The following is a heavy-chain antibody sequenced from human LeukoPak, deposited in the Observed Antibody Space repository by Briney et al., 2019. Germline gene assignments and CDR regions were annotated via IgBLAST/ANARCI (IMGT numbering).Heavy chain of an antibody. D-gene: IGHD5-18*01. V-gene: IGHV3-49*03. Sequence: PTGGSLRLSCTASGFTFGDYAMSWFRQAPGEGLEWVGFIRSKAYGGTTEYAASVKGRFTISRDDSKSIAYLQMNSLKTEDTAVYYCTRVRGYSYGGYYFDYWGQGTLVTVSS. CDR1: GFTFGDYA. J-gene: IGHJ4*02. CDR2: IRSKAYGGTT. CDR3: TRVRGYSYGGYYFDY.